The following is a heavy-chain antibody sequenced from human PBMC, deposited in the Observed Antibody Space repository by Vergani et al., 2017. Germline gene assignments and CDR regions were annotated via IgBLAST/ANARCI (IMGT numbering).Heavy chain of an antibody. V-gene: IGHV3-21*01. J-gene: IGHJ2*01. Sequence: EVQLVESGGGLVKPGGSLRLSCAASGFTFSSYSMNWVRQAPGKGLEWVSSISSSRSYIYYADSGKGRFTISRDNAKNSLYLQMNSLRAEDTAVYYCARAVSTDWYFDLWGRGTLVTVSS. CDR2: ISSSRSYI. CDR1: GFTFSSYS. CDR3: ARAVSTDWYFDL. D-gene: IGHD4-11*01.